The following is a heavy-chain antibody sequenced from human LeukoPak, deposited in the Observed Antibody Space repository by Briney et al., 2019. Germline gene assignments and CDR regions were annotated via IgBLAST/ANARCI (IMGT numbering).Heavy chain of an antibody. CDR2: IKQDESDK. CDR3: ARDYYYYMDV. Sequence: GGSLRPSCAASGFTFSRYLMTWVRQAPGKGLEWVANIKQDESDKYYVDSVKGRFAISRDNAKNSLYLQMNSLRVEDTAVYYCARDYYYYMDVWGKGTTVTVSS. CDR1: GFTFSRYL. V-gene: IGHV3-7*01. J-gene: IGHJ6*03.